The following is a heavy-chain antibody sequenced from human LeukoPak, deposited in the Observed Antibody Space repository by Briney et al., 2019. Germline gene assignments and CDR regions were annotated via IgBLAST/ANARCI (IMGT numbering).Heavy chain of an antibody. V-gene: IGHV4-59*01. CDR1: GGSISSYY. D-gene: IGHD6-13*01. J-gene: IGHJ4*02. Sequence: SETLSLTCTVSGGSISSYYWSWIRRPPGKGLEWIGYIYYSGSTNYNPSLKSRVTISVDTSKNQFSLKLSSVTAADTAVYYCARAGSGDSSWAEFDYWGQGTLVTVSS. CDR2: IYYSGST. CDR3: ARAGSGDSSWAEFDY.